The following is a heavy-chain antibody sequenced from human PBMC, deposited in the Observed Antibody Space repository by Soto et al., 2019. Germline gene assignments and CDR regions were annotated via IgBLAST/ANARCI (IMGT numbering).Heavy chain of an antibody. J-gene: IGHJ2*01. V-gene: IGHV1-69*12. Sequence: QVQLVQSGAEVKKPGSSVKVSCKASGGTFSSYAISWVRPAPGQGLEWMGGIIPIFGTANYAQKFQGRVTITADESTSTAYMELSSLRSEDTAVYYCARGRDYDILTGYYAWYFDLWGRGTLVTVSS. CDR1: GGTFSSYA. CDR3: ARGRDYDILTGYYAWYFDL. CDR2: IIPIFGTA. D-gene: IGHD3-9*01.